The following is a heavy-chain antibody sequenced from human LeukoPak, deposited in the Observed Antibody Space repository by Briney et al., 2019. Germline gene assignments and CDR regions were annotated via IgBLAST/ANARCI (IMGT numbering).Heavy chain of an antibody. CDR3: AKGSSGYFFDL. CDR1: GFILNNYG. D-gene: IGHD3-22*01. Sequence: PPGGSLRLSCAASGFILNNYGLVWVRQAPGKGLEWVSAISNDGGGTTYADFVKGRFSVSRDNSKNTLFLQMNSLRAEDTALYYCAKGSSGYFFDLWGQGTLVTVSS. CDR2: ISNDGGGT. J-gene: IGHJ4*02. V-gene: IGHV3-23*01.